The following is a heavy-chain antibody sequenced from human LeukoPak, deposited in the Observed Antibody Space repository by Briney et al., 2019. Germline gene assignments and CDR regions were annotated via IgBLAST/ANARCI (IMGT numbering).Heavy chain of an antibody. CDR2: LYSGDST. CDR1: GFSFCANY. J-gene: IGHJ2*01. Sequence: GGSLRLSCAASGFSFCANYMNWVRQAPGKGLEWVSILYSGDSTYYADSVRGRLIVSRDNSKNTLFLQMNALRVEDTAVYYCARVGDHYHWYLDVWGRGTLVTVSS. CDR3: ARVGDHYHWYLDV. V-gene: IGHV3-53*01. D-gene: IGHD3-10*01.